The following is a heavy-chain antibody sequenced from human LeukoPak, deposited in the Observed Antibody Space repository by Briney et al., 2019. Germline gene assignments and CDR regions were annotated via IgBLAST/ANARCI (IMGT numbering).Heavy chain of an antibody. J-gene: IGHJ4*02. CDR2: ISYDGINK. CDR1: GFTFSSYA. V-gene: IGHV3-30*04. Sequence: GGSLRLSCAASGFTFSSYAMHWVRQAPGKGLEWVAVISYDGINKYYADSVKGRFTISRDNSKNTLYLQMNSLRAEDTAVYYCASLSGSYLGPLSFDYWGQGTLVTVSS. CDR3: ASLSGSYLGPLSFDY. D-gene: IGHD1-26*01.